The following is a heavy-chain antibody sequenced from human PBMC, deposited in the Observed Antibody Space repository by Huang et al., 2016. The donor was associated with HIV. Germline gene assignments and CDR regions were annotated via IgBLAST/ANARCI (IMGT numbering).Heavy chain of an antibody. Sequence: QVHLQQCGAGLLKSAETLSLTCAVYGGSLRGYYWSWLRQTPGKGLEWIVEINHLGSANYKPSLKSRVSISMDGSKKQFSLKLRSISDADTAVYYCARDATKNPRGWFDPWGQGTLVTGSS. D-gene: IGHD3-10*01. CDR3: ARDATKNPRGWFDP. CDR2: INHLGSA. J-gene: IGHJ5*02. V-gene: IGHV4-34*02. CDR1: GGSLRGYY.